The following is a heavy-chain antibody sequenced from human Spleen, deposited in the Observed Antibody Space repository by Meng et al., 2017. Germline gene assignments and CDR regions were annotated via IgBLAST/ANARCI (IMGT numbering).Heavy chain of an antibody. CDR2: INTDGTTT. D-gene: IGHD3-9*01. CDR1: GFTFSSYW. V-gene: IGHV3-74*01. J-gene: IGHJ3*02. Sequence: GESLKISCGASGFTFSSYWMHWVRQAPGKGLVWVSRINTDGTTTTYADSVKGRFTISRDNAKNSLSLQMNSLRAEDTAVYFCARDSRYRAGLSPFDIWGHGTMVTVSS. CDR3: ARDSRYRAGLSPFDI.